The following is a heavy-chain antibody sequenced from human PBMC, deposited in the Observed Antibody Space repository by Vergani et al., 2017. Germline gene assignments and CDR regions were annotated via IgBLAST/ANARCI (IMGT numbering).Heavy chain of an antibody. D-gene: IGHD6-13*01. CDR2: IIPIFCTA. CDR1: FFTFISYA. CDR3: ASVLGIAAAGNLYYYYYYMDV. J-gene: IGHJ6*03. V-gene: IGHV1-69*01. Sequence: QVQLVQSGAEVKNPFSSFKFSCNSSFFTFISYAIIWVLHALLQILEFILFIIPIFCTANSAQKFQGRVTITADESTSTAYLELSSLRSEDTDVYYCASVLGIAAAGNLYYYYYYMDVWGKGTTVTVSS.